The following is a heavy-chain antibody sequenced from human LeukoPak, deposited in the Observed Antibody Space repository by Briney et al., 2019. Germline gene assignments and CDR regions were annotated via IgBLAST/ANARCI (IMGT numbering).Heavy chain of an antibody. CDR3: ATLKVRGVIAEADWFDP. V-gene: IGHV1-24*01. Sequence: ASAKVSCKVSGYTLTELSMHWVRQAPGKGLEWMGGFDPEDGETIYAQKFQGRVTMTEDTSTDTAYMELSSLRSEDTAVYYCATLKVRGVIAEADWFDPWGQGTLVTVSS. CDR2: FDPEDGET. CDR1: GYTLTELS. J-gene: IGHJ5*02. D-gene: IGHD3-10*01.